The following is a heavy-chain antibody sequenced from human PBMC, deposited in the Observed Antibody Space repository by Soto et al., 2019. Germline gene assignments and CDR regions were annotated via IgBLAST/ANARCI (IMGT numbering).Heavy chain of an antibody. CDR1: GYTFTGYY. CDR3: ARDVMGYCSSTSCPPYYGMDV. CDR2: INPNSGGT. V-gene: IGHV1-2*04. J-gene: IGHJ6*02. Sequence: ASVKVSCKASGYTFTGYYMHWVRQAPGQGLEWMGWINPNSGGTNYAQKFQGWVTMTRDTSISTAYMDLSRLRSDDTAVYYCARDVMGYCSSTSCPPYYGMDVWGQGTTVTVSS. D-gene: IGHD2-2*01.